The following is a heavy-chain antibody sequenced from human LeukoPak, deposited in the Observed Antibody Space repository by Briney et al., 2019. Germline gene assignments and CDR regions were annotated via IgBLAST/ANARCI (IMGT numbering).Heavy chain of an antibody. V-gene: IGHV4-39*01. CDR3: ARHTGTTGVDY. CDR1: GSSISSSSYY. J-gene: IGHJ4*02. CDR2: IYYSGST. D-gene: IGHD1-1*01. Sequence: PSETLSLTCTVSGSSISSSSYYWGWIRQPPGKGLEWIGSIYYSGSTYYNPSLKSRVTISVDTSKNQFSLKLSSVTAADTAVYYCARHTGTTGVDYWGQGTLVTVSS.